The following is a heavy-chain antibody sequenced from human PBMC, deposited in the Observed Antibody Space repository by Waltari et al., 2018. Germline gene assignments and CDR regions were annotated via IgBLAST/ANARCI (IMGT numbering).Heavy chain of an antibody. CDR2: SNSDGSST. Sequence: EVQLVESGGGLVQPGGSLRLSCAASGFTFSSYWMHWVRQAPGKGLVWVSRSNSDGSSTNYADSVKGRFTISRDNAKNTLYLQMNSLRVDDTAVYYCARRSVGAAPYYFDYWGQGTLVTVSS. V-gene: IGHV3-74*01. J-gene: IGHJ4*02. CDR3: ARRSVGAAPYYFDY. CDR1: GFTFSSYW. D-gene: IGHD1-26*01.